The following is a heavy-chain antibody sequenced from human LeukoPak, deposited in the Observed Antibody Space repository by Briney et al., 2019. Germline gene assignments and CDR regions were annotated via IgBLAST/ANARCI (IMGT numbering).Heavy chain of an antibody. Sequence: ASVKVSCKASGYTFTSYDIQWVRQATGQGLGWMGWVNPNSGNTGYAQKFQGRVTITRNTSISTAYVELSSLRAEDTAVYYCARRAVAYYYYYYMDVWGKGTTVTVSS. J-gene: IGHJ6*03. CDR1: GYTFTSYD. D-gene: IGHD6-19*01. CDR2: VNPNSGNT. CDR3: ARRAVAYYYYYYMDV. V-gene: IGHV1-8*03.